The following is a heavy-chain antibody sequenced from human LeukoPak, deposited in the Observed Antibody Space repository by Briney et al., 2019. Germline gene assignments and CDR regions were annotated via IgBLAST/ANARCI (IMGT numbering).Heavy chain of an antibody. CDR2: ISSSGSTI. D-gene: IGHD3-22*01. Sequence: GGSLRLSCAASGFTFSSYEMNWARQAPGKGLEWVSYISSSGSTIYYADSVKGRFTISRDNAKHSLYLQMNSLRAEDTAVYYCARGLRYYDSSGYPEYFQHWGQGTLVTVSS. V-gene: IGHV3-48*03. CDR1: GFTFSSYE. J-gene: IGHJ1*01. CDR3: ARGLRYYDSSGYPEYFQH.